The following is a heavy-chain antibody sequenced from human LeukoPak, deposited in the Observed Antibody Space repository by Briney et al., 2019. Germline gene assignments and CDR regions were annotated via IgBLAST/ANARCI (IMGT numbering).Heavy chain of an antibody. J-gene: IGHJ4*02. V-gene: IGHV3-23*01. Sequence: GRSLCLYCAASGFTFNNYAMNSVRHSPREGLEWVSVIRASGGSTNYAESVEGRFTISRDNSKNTLYLQLNSLRDDDTAVYYCAKDRWSGGWYSARTFDYWGQGTLVTVSS. D-gene: IGHD1-26*01. CDR3: AKDRWSGGWYSARTFDY. CDR1: GFTFNNYA. CDR2: IRASGGST.